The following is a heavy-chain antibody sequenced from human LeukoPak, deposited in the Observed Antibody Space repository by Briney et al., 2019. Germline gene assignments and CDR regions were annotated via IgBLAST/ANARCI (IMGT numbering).Heavy chain of an antibody. V-gene: IGHV3-23*01. CDR1: GFTFSNYA. D-gene: IGHD3-9*01. Sequence: GGSLRLSCAASGFTFSNYAMNWVRQARGKGLEWVSSISGSGGTTYYADSVKGRFTISRDNSKNTLYLQMNSLRVEDTAVYYCAKVRYVGYYFDTWGQGTLVTVSS. J-gene: IGHJ4*02. CDR3: AKVRYVGYYFDT. CDR2: ISGSGGTT.